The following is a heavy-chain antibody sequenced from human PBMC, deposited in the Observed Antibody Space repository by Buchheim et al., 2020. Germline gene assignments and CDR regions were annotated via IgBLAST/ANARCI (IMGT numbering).Heavy chain of an antibody. CDR3: AKDLSATVTTEDYFDY. CDR1: GFTLSQYG. J-gene: IGHJ4*02. Sequence: QAQLVASGGGVVQPGRSLRLSCVATGFTLSQYGMHWVRQAPGKGLEWLAVIWHDGSHKDYADSVKDRFITSRDNSKNTLYLQMNSLRAEDTAVYYCAKDLSATVTTEDYFDYWGQGTL. D-gene: IGHD4-17*01. V-gene: IGHV3-33*06. CDR2: IWHDGSHK.